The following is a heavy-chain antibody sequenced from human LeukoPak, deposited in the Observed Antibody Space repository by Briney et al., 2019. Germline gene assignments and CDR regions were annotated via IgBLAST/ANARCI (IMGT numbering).Heavy chain of an antibody. Sequence: SETLSFTCTVSGGSISSSSYYWGWIRQPPGKGLEWIGSIYYSGSTYYNPSLKSRVTISVDTSKNQFSLKLSSVTAADTAVYYCARDRYYDYVWGSYNGMDVWGQGTTVTVSS. D-gene: IGHD3-16*01. V-gene: IGHV4-39*07. CDR2: IYYSGST. CDR3: ARDRYYDYVWGSYNGMDV. CDR1: GGSISSSSYY. J-gene: IGHJ6*02.